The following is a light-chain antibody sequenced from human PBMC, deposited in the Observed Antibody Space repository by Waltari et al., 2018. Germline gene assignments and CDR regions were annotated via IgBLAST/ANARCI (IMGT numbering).Light chain of an antibody. V-gene: IGKV3-20*01. CDR3: QQYSSSSRT. Sequence: EIVLTQSPGTLSLSPGERATLSCRAIQSVSDSYLAWYQQKPGQAPRLLIYGASSRATGIPDRFSGSGSGTDFTLTISRLEPEDFVVYYCQQYSSSSRTFGQGTKVEIK. CDR2: GAS. J-gene: IGKJ1*01. CDR1: QSVSDSY.